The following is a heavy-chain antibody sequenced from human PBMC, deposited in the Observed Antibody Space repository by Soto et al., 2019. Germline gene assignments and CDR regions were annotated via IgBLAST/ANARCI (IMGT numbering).Heavy chain of an antibody. V-gene: IGHV4-59*01. CDR2: IYYSGST. D-gene: IGHD6-13*01. CDR3: AREVAAAGGMDV. Sequence: SQTLSLTCTVSGGSISSYYWSWIPQPPGKGLEWIGYIYYSGSTNYNPSLKSRVTISVDTSKNQLSLKLSSVTAADTAVYYCAREVAAAGGMDVWGQGTTVTVSS. CDR1: GGSISSYY. J-gene: IGHJ6*02.